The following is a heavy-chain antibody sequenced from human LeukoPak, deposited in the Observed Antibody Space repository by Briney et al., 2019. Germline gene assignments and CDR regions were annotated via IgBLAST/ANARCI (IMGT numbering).Heavy chain of an antibody. CDR1: GFTVSSNY. V-gene: IGHV3-66*01. CDR3: ARGGSSAFSRPTPFDY. D-gene: IGHD2-2*01. CDR2: IYTGDGNT. J-gene: IGHJ4*02. Sequence: GGSLRLSCEASGFTVSSNYMSWVRRAPGKGLEWVSVIYTGDGNTYYADSVKGRFTISRDNSKNTLYLQMNSLRAEDTAVYHCARGGSSAFSRPTPFDYWGQGTLVTVSS.